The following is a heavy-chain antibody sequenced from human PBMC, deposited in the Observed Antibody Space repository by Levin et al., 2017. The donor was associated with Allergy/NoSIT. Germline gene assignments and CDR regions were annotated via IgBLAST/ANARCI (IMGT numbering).Heavy chain of an antibody. Sequence: GGSLRLSCAASGFTFSSYAMHWVRQAPGKGLEYVSAISSNGGSTYYANSVKGRFTISRDNSKNTLYLQMGSLRAEDMAVYYCARWTDMVRGLWGGAFDIWGQGTMVTVSS. CDR3: ARWTDMVRGLWGGAFDI. V-gene: IGHV3-64*01. CDR2: ISSNGGST. J-gene: IGHJ3*02. D-gene: IGHD3-10*01. CDR1: GFTFSSYA.